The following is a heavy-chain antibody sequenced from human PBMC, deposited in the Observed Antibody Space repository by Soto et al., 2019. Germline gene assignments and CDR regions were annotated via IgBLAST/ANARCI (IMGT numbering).Heavy chain of an antibody. CDR2: IWYDGSNK. Sequence: QVQLVESGGGVVQPGRSLRLSCAASGFTFSSYGMHWVRQAPGKGLEWVAVIWYDGSNKYYADSVKGRFTISRDNSKNTLYMQMNSLRAEDTAVYYCARGLAVAAYWGQGTLVTVSS. V-gene: IGHV3-33*01. J-gene: IGHJ4*02. CDR1: GFTFSSYG. CDR3: ARGLAVAAY. D-gene: IGHD6-19*01.